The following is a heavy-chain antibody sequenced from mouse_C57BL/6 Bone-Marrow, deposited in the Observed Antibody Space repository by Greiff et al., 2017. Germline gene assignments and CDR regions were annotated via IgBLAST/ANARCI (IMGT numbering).Heavy chain of an antibody. CDR1: GFSLTSYG. D-gene: IGHD1-1*02. CDR3: AKNAGLWTWFAY. V-gene: IGHV2-5*01. CDR2: IWRGGST. Sequence: VKLMESGPGLVQPSQSLSITCTVSGFSLTSYGVHWVRQSPGEGLEWLGVIWRGGSTDYTAAFMSRLRIPKDNSKSQVFFTMNSLQADDTAIYYCAKNAGLWTWFAYWGQGTLVTVSA. J-gene: IGHJ3*01.